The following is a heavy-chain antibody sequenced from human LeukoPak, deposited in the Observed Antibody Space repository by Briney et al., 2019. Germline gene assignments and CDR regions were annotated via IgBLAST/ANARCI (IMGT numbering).Heavy chain of an antibody. CDR1: GDSLNTYY. D-gene: IGHD2-21*02. Sequence: PSETLSLTCTVSGDSLNTYYWTWIRQTPGKELEWIGFVASSGTSNYSPSLKSRVSISIDTSKNQFSLALTSVTPADTAVYYCARVVRGVVTSNWFDPWGQGTLVSVSS. J-gene: IGHJ5*02. CDR2: VASSGTS. CDR3: ARVVRGVVTSNWFDP. V-gene: IGHV4-59*01.